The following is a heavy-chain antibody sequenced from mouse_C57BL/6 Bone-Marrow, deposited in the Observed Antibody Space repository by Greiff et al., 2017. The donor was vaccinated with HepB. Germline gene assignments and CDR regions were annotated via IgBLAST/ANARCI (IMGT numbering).Heavy chain of an antibody. CDR1: GYTFTDYE. Sequence: QVQLQQSGAELVRPGASVTLSCKASGYTFTDYEMHWVKQTPVHGLEWIGAIDPETGGTAYNQKFKGKAILTADKSSSTAYMELRSLTSEDSAVYYCACNYPSYWYFDVWGTGTTVTVSS. CDR3: ACNYPSYWYFDV. V-gene: IGHV1-15*01. D-gene: IGHD2-1*01. J-gene: IGHJ1*03. CDR2: IDPETGGT.